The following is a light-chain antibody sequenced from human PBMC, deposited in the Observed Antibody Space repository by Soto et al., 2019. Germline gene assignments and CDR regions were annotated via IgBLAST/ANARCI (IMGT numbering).Light chain of an antibody. J-gene: IGKJ2*01. Sequence: EIVLTQSPGTLSLSPGERATLSCRASQSFSSSYLAWYPQKPGQAPRLLIYGASIRATGIPDRFSGSGSGTDFTLTISRLEPEDCAVYYCQQYGSSVYTFGQGTKLEIK. CDR2: GAS. CDR1: QSFSSSY. V-gene: IGKV3-20*01. CDR3: QQYGSSVYT.